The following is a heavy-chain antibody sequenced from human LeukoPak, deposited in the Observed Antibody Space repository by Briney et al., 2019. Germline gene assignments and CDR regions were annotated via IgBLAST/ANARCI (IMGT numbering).Heavy chain of an antibody. D-gene: IGHD6-13*01. J-gene: IGHJ4*02. CDR2: INPNSGGT. Sequence: RGASVKVSCKASGYTFTGYYMHWVRQAPGQGLEWMGWINPNSGGTNYAQKFQGRVTMTRDTSISTAYMELSRLGSDDTAVYYCARRIAAAGSYFDYWGQGTLVTVSS. V-gene: IGHV1-2*02. CDR3: ARRIAAAGSYFDY. CDR1: GYTFTGYY.